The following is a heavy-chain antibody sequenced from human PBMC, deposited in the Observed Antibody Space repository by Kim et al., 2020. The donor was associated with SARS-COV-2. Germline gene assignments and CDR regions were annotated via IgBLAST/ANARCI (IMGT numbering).Heavy chain of an antibody. V-gene: IGHV3-74*01. CDR3: ARDGRLTAYSPGGFDI. Sequence: GGSLRLSCAASGFTFTNYWMHWVRQAPGKGLVWVSRISSDGSDTDYADSVKGRFTISRDNAKNTLYLQMNSLRAEDTAVYYCARDGRLTAYSPGGFDIWG. CDR1: GFTFTNYW. CDR2: ISSDGSDT. D-gene: IGHD3-9*01. J-gene: IGHJ3*02.